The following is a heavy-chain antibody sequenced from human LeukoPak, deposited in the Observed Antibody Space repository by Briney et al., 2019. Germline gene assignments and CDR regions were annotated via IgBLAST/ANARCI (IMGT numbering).Heavy chain of an antibody. J-gene: IGHJ3*02. D-gene: IGHD1-1*01. CDR3: ARSPPLWNGDAFDI. CDR2: ISYDGSNE. V-gene: IGHV3-30*04. CDR1: GFTFSSYV. Sequence: GGSLRLSCAVSGFTFSSYVMHWVRQAPGKGLEWVAIISYDGSNEYYADSVKGRFTISRDNAKNSLYLQMSSLRVEDTAVYYCARSPPLWNGDAFDIWGQGPMVTVYS.